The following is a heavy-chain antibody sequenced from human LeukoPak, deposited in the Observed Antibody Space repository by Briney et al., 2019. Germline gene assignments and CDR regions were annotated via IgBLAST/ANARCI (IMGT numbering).Heavy chain of an antibody. CDR1: GGTFSGYA. V-gene: IGHV1-69*05. D-gene: IGHD3-10*01. J-gene: IGHJ5*02. Sequence: SVKVSCKASGGTFSGYAISWVRQAPGQGLEWMGGIIPIFGTANYAQKFQGRVTITTDESTSTAYMELSSLRSEDTAVYYCARDQGYYGSGSYTNWFDPWGQGTPVTVSS. CDR3: ARDQGYYGSGSYTNWFDP. CDR2: IIPIFGTA.